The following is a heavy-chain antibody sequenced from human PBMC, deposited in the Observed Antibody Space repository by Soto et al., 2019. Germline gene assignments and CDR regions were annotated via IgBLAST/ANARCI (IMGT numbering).Heavy chain of an antibody. CDR3: AKDDVESDGWWLMDN. Sequence: GGSLRLSCSASGLPHSNFAMMWVRQAPGKGLECVSGIYGSGRGIEYADSVKGRFTISRDNSKNTVYLQMTDLRADDTAVYYCAKDDVESDGWWLMDNWGRGAQVTVSS. D-gene: IGHD2-8*02. CDR1: GLPHSNFA. CDR2: IYGSGRGI. J-gene: IGHJ4*02. V-gene: IGHV3-23*05.